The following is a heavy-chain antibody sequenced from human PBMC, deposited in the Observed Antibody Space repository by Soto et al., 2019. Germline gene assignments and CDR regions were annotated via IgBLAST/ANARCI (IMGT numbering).Heavy chain of an antibody. D-gene: IGHD5-12*01. CDR2: IKSKTDGGTT. CDR3: TTGYSGYDFGPKPLDY. J-gene: IGHJ4*02. CDR1: GFTFSNAW. Sequence: GGSLRLSCAASGFTFSNAWMSWVRQAPGKGLEWVGRIKSKTDGGTTDYAAPVKGRFTISRDDSKNTLYLQMNSLKTEDTAVYYCTTGYSGYDFGPKPLDYWGQGTLVTVSS. V-gene: IGHV3-15*01.